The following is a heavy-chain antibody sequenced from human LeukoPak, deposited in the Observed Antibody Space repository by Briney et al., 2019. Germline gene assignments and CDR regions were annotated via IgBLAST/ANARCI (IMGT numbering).Heavy chain of an antibody. Sequence: GGPLRLSCAASGFMFSTNDMSWVRQAPGKGLEWVSAISGSGDGTTYDDSVKGRFTISRGNSKNTLYLQMNSLRAEDTAVYYCAKAVGQWSFDLWGRGALVTVSS. CDR2: ISGSGDGT. CDR3: AKAVGQWSFDL. J-gene: IGHJ2*01. V-gene: IGHV3-23*01. CDR1: GFMFSTND.